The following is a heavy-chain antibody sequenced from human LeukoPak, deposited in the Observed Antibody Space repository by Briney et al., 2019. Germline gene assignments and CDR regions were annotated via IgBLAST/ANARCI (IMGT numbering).Heavy chain of an antibody. CDR2: ISSSSSYI. CDR1: GFTFSSYS. CDR3: ARDGDSSGWYGGNWFDP. V-gene: IGHV3-21*01. Sequence: GGSLRLSCAASGFTFSSYSMNWVRQAPGKGLEWVSSISSSSSYIYYADSVKGRFTISRDNAKNSLYLQMNSLRAEDTAVYCCARDGDSSGWYGGNWFDPWGQGTLVTVSS. J-gene: IGHJ5*02. D-gene: IGHD6-19*01.